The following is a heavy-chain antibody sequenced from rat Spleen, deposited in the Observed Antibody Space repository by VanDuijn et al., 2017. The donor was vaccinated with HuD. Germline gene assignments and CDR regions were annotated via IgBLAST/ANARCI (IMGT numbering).Heavy chain of an antibody. CDR2: ISYEGSST. V-gene: IGHV5-22*01. CDR3: AVSGYGY. J-gene: IGHJ2*01. Sequence: EVQLVESDGGLVQPGRSLKLSCVASGFTFSDYYMAWVRQAPTKGLEWVASISYEGSSTYYGDSVKGRFTISRDNAENTVYLQMNSLRSDDTATYYCAVSGYGYWGQGVMVTVSS. D-gene: IGHD4-3*01. CDR1: GFTFSDYY.